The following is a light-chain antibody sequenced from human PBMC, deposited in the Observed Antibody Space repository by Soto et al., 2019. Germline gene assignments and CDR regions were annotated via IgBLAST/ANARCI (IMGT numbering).Light chain of an antibody. CDR2: GAS. J-gene: IGKJ1*01. V-gene: IGKV3-15*01. CDR3: QQYSIWRT. Sequence: EIVMTQSPATLSVSPGERATLSCRASQSVSSNLAWYQQKAGQAPRLLIYGASTRATGIPARFSGSGSGTEFTLTISGLQSEDFAVYYCQQYSIWRTFGQGTKVEIK. CDR1: QSVSSN.